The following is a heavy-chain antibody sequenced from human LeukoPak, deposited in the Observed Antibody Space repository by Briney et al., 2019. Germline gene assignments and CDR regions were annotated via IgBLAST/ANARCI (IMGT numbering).Heavy chain of an antibody. CDR3: VRVAKERVGGVYYFDY. Sequence: GGSLRLSCAASGFTFSDYDMHWVRQATGKGLEWVSAIGTAGDTYYTGSVKGRFTISRENAKNSLYLQMNSLRAGDMAVYYCVRVAKERVGGVYYFDYWGQGTPVTVSS. CDR1: GFTFSDYD. CDR2: IGTAGDT. J-gene: IGHJ4*02. V-gene: IGHV3-13*01. D-gene: IGHD1-1*01.